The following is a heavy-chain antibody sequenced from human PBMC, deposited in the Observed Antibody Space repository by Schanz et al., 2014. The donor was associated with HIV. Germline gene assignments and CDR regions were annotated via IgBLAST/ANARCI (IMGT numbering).Heavy chain of an antibody. CDR2: VIGSGVRT. V-gene: IGHV3-23*01. CDR3: AKAKGSYSATTFYFDF. D-gene: IGHD1-26*01. Sequence: EVQLLESGGGLAQPGGSLTLSCAASGFTFTNHALSWVRQAPGRGLEWVSTVIGSGVRTIYADSVKGRFTISRDNSKNTLSLHMNSLRVEDTPVYYCAKAKGSYSATTFYFDFWGQGTLVTVSS. J-gene: IGHJ4*02. CDR1: GFTFTNHA.